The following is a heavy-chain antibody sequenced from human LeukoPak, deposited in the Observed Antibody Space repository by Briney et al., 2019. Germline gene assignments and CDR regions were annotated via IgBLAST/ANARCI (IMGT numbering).Heavy chain of an antibody. CDR3: ARDGGYSYKPSYFDY. Sequence: GGSLRLSCAASGFTFSSYSMNWVRQAPGKGLEWVSYISSSSSTIYYADSVKGRFTISRDNAKNSLYPQMNSLRDEDTAVYYCARDGGYSYKPSYFDYWGQGTLVTVSS. CDR2: ISSSSSTI. CDR1: GFTFSSYS. D-gene: IGHD5-18*01. V-gene: IGHV3-48*02. J-gene: IGHJ4*02.